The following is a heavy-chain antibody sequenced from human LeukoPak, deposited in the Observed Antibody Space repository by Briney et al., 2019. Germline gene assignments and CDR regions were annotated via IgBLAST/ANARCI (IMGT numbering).Heavy chain of an antibody. V-gene: IGHV3-21*01. CDR2: ISSSSSYI. CDR3: ARDVSIAAAGTNYFDY. CDR1: GFTFSSYS. J-gene: IGHJ4*02. D-gene: IGHD6-13*01. Sequence: KPGGSLRLSCAASGFTFSSYSMNWVRQAPGKGLEWVSSISSSSSYIYYADSVKGRFTISRDNAKNSLYLQMNSLRAEDTAVYYCARDVSIAAAGTNYFDYWGQGTLVTVSS.